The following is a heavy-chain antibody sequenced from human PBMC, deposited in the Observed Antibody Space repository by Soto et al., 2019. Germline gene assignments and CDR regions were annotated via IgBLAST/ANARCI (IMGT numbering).Heavy chain of an antibody. J-gene: IGHJ4*02. D-gene: IGHD4-17*01. V-gene: IGHV1-8*01. Sequence: ASVKVSCKASGYTFTSYDINWVRQATGQGLEWMGWMNPNSGNTGYAEKFQGRVAMTRDTSISTAYMELSSLRSEDTAVYYCARNYGPNPFDFWGQGTLVTVSS. CDR3: ARNYGPNPFDF. CDR2: MNPNSGNT. CDR1: GYTFTSYD.